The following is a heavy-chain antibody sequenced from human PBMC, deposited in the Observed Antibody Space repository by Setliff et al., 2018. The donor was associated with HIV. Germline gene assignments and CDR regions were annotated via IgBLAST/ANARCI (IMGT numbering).Heavy chain of an antibody. V-gene: IGHV4-38-2*02. CDR2: IYQTGSI. D-gene: IGHD2-15*01. CDR3: ARQAWHSGRNGYFVDY. CDR1: GYSITNGYY. Sequence: SETLSLTCSVSGYSITNGYYWGWFRQSPGKGLEWIATIYQTGSIYYNPSLQNRVTLLLDMSKNQFSLKLSSVTAADTAVYYCARQAWHSGRNGYFVDYWCQGTLVTVSS. J-gene: IGHJ4*02.